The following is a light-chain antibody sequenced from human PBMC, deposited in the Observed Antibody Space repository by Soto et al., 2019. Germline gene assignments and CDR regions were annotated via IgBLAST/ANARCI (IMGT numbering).Light chain of an antibody. CDR1: QSVSSN. Sequence: EIVMTQSPATLSVSPGERATLSCRASQSVSSNLAWYQQKPGQAPRLLIYGASTRASGIPGRFSGSVSGTEFTLTISSLQSEDFAIYYCQHYNNWPPWTFGQGTKVEIK. J-gene: IGKJ1*01. V-gene: IGKV3-15*01. CDR2: GAS. CDR3: QHYNNWPPWT.